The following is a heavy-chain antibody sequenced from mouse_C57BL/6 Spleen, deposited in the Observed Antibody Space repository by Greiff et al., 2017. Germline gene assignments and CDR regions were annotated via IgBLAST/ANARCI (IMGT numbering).Heavy chain of an antibody. CDR2: ISYDGSN. D-gene: IGHD1-1*01. CDR3: ARGKYGTAIVAPMDY. J-gene: IGHJ4*01. Sequence: DVQLVQSGPGLVKPSQSLSLTCSVTGYSITSGYYWNWIRQFPGNKLEWMGYISYDGSNNYNPTLKNQISITRDTSTNQLFLKLNTVTTEDRATYYCARGKYGTAIVAPMDYWGQGTSVTVSS. V-gene: IGHV3-6*01. CDR1: GYSITSGYY.